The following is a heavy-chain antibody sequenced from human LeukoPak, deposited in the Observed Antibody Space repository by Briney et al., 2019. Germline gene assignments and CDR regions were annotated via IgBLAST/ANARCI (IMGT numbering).Heavy chain of an antibody. J-gene: IGHJ6*02. Sequence: GGSLRLSCAASGFTFSSYSMNWVRQAPGKGLEWVSYISSSGSTIYYADSVKGRFTISRDNAKNSLYLQMNSLRAEDTAVYYCARVKSSDFWSGYYMSYYYGMDVWGQGTTVTVSS. CDR3: ARVKSSDFWSGYYMSYYYGMDV. CDR2: ISSSGSTI. CDR1: GFTFSSYS. V-gene: IGHV3-48*04. D-gene: IGHD3-3*01.